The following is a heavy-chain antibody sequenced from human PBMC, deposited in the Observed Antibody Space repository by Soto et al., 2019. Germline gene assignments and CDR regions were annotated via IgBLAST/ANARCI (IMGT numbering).Heavy chain of an antibody. Sequence: ASVKVSCKASGYTFTSYAMHWVRQAPGQRLEWMGWINAGNGNTKYSQKFQGRVTITRDTSASTAYMELSSLRSEDTAVYYCARAQNLEMATPWGQGTLVNVSS. J-gene: IGHJ4*02. CDR1: GYTFTSYA. CDR3: ARAQNLEMATP. CDR2: INAGNGNT. D-gene: IGHD5-12*01. V-gene: IGHV1-3*01.